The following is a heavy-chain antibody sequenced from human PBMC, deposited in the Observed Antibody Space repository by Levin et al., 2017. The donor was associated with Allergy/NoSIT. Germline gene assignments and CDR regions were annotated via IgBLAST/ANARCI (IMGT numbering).Heavy chain of an antibody. V-gene: IGHV3-7*03. J-gene: IGHJ3*01. CDR3: ARDPSPSEGRNAYFDAFDV. Sequence: GGSLRLSCAASGFTFRGYWMIWLRQAPGKGLEWVANIKGDGSVKHYVDSVEGRFTVSRDNSKNSLYLQMNSLRAEDTALYYCARDPSPSEGRNAYFDAFDVWGQGTMVTVSS. CDR1: GFTFRGYW. CDR2: IKGDGSVK. D-gene: IGHD2/OR15-2a*01.